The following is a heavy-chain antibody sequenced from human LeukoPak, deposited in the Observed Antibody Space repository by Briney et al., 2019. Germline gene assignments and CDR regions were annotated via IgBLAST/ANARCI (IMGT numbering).Heavy chain of an antibody. D-gene: IGHD5-18*01. Sequence: QAGGSLRLSCAASGFTFSRYWMHWVRQAPGKGLVWVSIINTDGSTTRYADSVKGRVTISRDNARNTLYLQLNILTAEDTAVYYCAKAGGGNTGMSVDYWGQGALVTVSS. CDR3: AKAGGGNTGMSVDY. V-gene: IGHV3-74*01. CDR2: INTDGSTT. CDR1: GFTFSRYW. J-gene: IGHJ4*02.